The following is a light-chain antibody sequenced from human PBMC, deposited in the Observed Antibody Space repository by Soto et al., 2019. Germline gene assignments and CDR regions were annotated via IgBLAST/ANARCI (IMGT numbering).Light chain of an antibody. J-gene: IGKJ5*01. CDR3: QQLYTLPFT. CDR1: QSISSW. CDR2: DAS. V-gene: IGKV1-5*01. Sequence: DVQMTQSPSALSASVGDRVTITCGASQSISSWLAWFQQKPGKAPKLLMYDASSLESGVPSRFSGSGSGTEFTLTISGLLPEDFAAYHCQQLYTLPFTFGQGTRLEI.